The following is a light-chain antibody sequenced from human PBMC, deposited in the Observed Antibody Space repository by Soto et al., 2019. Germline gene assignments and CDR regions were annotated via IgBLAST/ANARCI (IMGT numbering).Light chain of an antibody. Sequence: DIQLTQSPSFLSASVGERVTITCRASQGISSYLAWYQQRPGKAPKLLIYGASTLQSGVLSRFSGSRSGTEFTLTISSLQPEDFATYYCQQLNSYSIFTFGPGTKVDIK. CDR2: GAS. J-gene: IGKJ3*01. CDR1: QGISSY. V-gene: IGKV1-9*01. CDR3: QQLNSYSIFT.